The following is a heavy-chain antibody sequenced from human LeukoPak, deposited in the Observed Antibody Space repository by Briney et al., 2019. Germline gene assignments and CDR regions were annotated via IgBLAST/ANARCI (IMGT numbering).Heavy chain of an antibody. J-gene: IGHJ3*01. Sequence: AGGSLRLSCEASGFTFSSHSMIWVRQAPGKRLEWVSSIGSGCSPTHYAASVKGRFTISRDNVKNLLYLQMNSLTAEDTAVYYCARDQRPYCTDKCYCGIDAWGQGTLVTVSS. CDR3: ARDQRPYCTDKCYCGIDA. D-gene: IGHD2-8*02. CDR2: IGSGCSPT. CDR1: GFTFSSHS. V-gene: IGHV3-48*01.